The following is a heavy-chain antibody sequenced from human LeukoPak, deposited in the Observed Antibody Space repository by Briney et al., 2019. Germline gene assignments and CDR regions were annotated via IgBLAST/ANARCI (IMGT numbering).Heavy chain of an antibody. Sequence: SETLSLTCAVYGGSFSGYYWSWIRQPAGKGLEWIGRIYTSGSTNYNPSLKSRVTMSVDTSKNQFSLKLSSVTAADTAVYYCASIVTGVYYYYMDVWGKGTTVTISS. CDR3: ASIVTGVYYYYMDV. D-gene: IGHD2/OR15-2a*01. V-gene: IGHV4-59*10. CDR1: GGSFSGYY. CDR2: IYTSGST. J-gene: IGHJ6*03.